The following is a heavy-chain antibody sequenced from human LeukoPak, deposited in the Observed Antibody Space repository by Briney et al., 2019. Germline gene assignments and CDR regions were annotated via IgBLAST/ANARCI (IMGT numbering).Heavy chain of an antibody. CDR1: GDSLSSGYY. V-gene: IGHV4-38-2*01. CDR3: ARVPIVVVTAISASLDY. CDR2: CYHSGST. Sequence: SETLSLTCAVSGDSLSSGYYWGWIRPPPGKGREWIGRCYHSGSTYYNPSLKSRVTISVDTSKNKFSLKLSSVTAADTAVYYCARVPIVVVTAISASLDYWGQGTLVTVSS. D-gene: IGHD2-21*02. J-gene: IGHJ4*02.